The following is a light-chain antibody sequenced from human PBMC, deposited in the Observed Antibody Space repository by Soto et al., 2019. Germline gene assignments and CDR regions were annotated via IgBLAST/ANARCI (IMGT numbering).Light chain of an antibody. CDR2: GTF. J-gene: IGKJ3*01. Sequence: IQLTQSPSSLSASVGDRVSITCRASQDIKTYLAWYQQKRGEAPKLLISGTFTLQSGVPSRFNGSGSGRDFTLTFIRLQPEDFATYYCQHLNRYPPYTFGPGTKVD. V-gene: IGKV1-9*01. CDR3: QHLNRYPPYT. CDR1: QDIKTY.